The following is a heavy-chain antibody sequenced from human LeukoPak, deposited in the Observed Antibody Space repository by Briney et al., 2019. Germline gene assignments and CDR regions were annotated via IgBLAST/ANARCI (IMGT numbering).Heavy chain of an antibody. Sequence: ASVKVSCKASGYTFTSYYMHWVRQAPGQGREGMGVINPSGGSTSYAQKFQGRVTMPRATSTSTVYMELSSLRSEDTAVYYCARNLLSWDYGDYCYWGQGTLVTVAS. D-gene: IGHD4-17*01. CDR2: INPSGGST. CDR1: GYTFTSYY. CDR3: ARNLLSWDYGDYCY. V-gene: IGHV1-46*01. J-gene: IGHJ4*02.